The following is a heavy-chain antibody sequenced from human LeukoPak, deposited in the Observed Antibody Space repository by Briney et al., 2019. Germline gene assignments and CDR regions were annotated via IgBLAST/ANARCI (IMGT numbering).Heavy chain of an antibody. CDR2: IRYDGSNK. CDR1: GFPFSSYG. D-gene: IGHD6-19*01. CDR3: AKDYRQQWLGQIPDY. V-gene: IGHV3-30*02. J-gene: IGHJ4*02. Sequence: GGSLRVSCAASGFPFSSYGMHWVRQAPGKGLEWVAFIRYDGSNKYYADSVKGRFTISRDNSKNTLYLQMNSLRAEDTAVYYCAKDYRQQWLGQIPDYWGQGTLVTVSS.